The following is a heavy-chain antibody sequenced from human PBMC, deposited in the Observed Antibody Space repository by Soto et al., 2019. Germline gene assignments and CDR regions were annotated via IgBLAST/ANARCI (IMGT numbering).Heavy chain of an antibody. CDR3: ARAPIVLVPAAMVSHWFDP. V-gene: IGHV4-30-4*01. CDR2: IYYSGST. Sequence: QVQLQESGPGLVKPSQTLSLTCTVSGGSISSGDYYWSWIRQPPGKGLEWIGYIYYSGSTYYNPSPKSRVTTSLDASKHQFSLKLSSVTAADTAVYYCARAPIVLVPAAMVSHWFDPWGQGTRVTVSS. J-gene: IGHJ5*02. D-gene: IGHD2-2*01. CDR1: GGSISSGDYY.